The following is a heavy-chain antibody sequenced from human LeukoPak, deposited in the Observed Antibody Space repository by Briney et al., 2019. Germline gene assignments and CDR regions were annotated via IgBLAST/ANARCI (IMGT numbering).Heavy chain of an antibody. J-gene: IGHJ5*02. CDR1: GGPISSYY. D-gene: IGHD6-13*01. CDR3: ARVGQQLVLSWFDP. V-gene: IGHV4-4*07. CDR2: IYSSGST. Sequence: PSETLSLTCTVSGGPISSYYWSWIRQPAGKGLEWIGRIYSSGSTDYNPSLKSRVTMSVDTSKNKFSLKLSSVTAADTAVYYCARVGQQLVLSWFDPWGQGTLVTVSS.